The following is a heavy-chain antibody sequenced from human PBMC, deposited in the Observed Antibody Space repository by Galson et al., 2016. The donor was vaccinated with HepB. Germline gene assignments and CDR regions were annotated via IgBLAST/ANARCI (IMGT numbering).Heavy chain of an antibody. V-gene: IGHV3-30*18. Sequence: SLRLSCAASGFTFSTYGMHWVRQAPGEGLEWVAVISHDGSNKYYADTVKGRFTISRDNSKNTLFLQMKSLRAEDTAVYYCAKDQGGLRYYDWLTYTPLDYWGQGTLVTVSS. CDR1: GFTFSTYG. CDR3: AKDQGGLRYYDWLTYTPLDY. J-gene: IGHJ4*02. D-gene: IGHD3-9*01. CDR2: ISHDGSNK.